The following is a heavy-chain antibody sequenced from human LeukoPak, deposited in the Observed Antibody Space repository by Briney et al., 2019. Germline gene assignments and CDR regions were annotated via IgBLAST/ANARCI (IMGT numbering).Heavy chain of an antibody. D-gene: IGHD3-10*01. CDR1: GFSLSTSGVG. CDR2: IYWDDDK. V-gene: IGHV2-5*02. Sequence: SGPTLVKPTQTLTLTCTFSGFSLSTSGVGVGWIRQPPGKSLEWLPLIYWDDDKRYSPSLKSRLTITKDTSKNQVVLTMTNMDPVDTATYYCAHRERDYYGSGSYIFWGQGTLVTVSS. CDR3: AHRERDYYGSGSYIF. J-gene: IGHJ4*02.